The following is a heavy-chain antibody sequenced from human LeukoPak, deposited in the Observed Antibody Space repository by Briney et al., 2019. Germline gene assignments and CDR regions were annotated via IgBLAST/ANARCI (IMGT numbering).Heavy chain of an antibody. CDR1: GLTFSSYA. V-gene: IGHV3-23*01. Sequence: PGGSLRLSCAASGLTFSSYAMSWVRQAPGEGLEWVSSIIESGRSTYYADTVKGRFTISRDNSKNTLYLQMNRLRAEDTALYYCAKGSSGPDYWGLGTPVTVSS. CDR2: IIESGRST. J-gene: IGHJ4*02. CDR3: AKGSSGPDY. D-gene: IGHD1-26*01.